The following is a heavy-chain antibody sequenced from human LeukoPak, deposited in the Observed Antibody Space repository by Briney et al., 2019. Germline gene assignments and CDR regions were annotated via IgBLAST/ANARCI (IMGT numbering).Heavy chain of an antibody. CDR1: GFTISSYS. D-gene: IGHD6-19*01. V-gene: IGHV3-21*01. CDR2: ISNSSSYI. CDR3: ARLIAVAGNDY. J-gene: IGHJ4*02. Sequence: PGGSLRLSCAASGFTISSYSMNWIRQAPGKGLEWVSSISNSSSYIYYADSEKGRFTISRDNAKNSLYLQMNSLRAEDTAVYYCARLIAVAGNDYWGQGTLVTVSS.